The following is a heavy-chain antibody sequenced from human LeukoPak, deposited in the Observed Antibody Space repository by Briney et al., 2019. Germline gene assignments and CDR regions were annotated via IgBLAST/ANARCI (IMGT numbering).Heavy chain of an antibody. J-gene: IGHJ4*02. Sequence: GGSLRLSCAASGFTFSSYSMNWVRQAPGKGLEWVSYISSSSSTIYYADSVKGRFTISRDNAKNSLYLQMNSLRAEDTAVYYCARDEDDIVVVPAAIPKFDYWGQGTLVTVSS. D-gene: IGHD2-2*02. CDR2: ISSSSSTI. V-gene: IGHV3-48*01. CDR1: GFTFSSYS. CDR3: ARDEDDIVVVPAAIPKFDY.